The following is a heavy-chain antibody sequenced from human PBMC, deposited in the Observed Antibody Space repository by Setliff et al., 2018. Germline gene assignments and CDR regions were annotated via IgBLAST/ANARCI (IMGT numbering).Heavy chain of an antibody. CDR2: VYISGST. J-gene: IGHJ4*02. CDR1: GGSISHYY. CDR3: ARERSYYYDSSGFYYEGRHFDY. D-gene: IGHD3-22*01. Sequence: KSSETLSLTCTVSGGSISHYYWNWVRLSPGKGLEWIGYVYISGSTRYNPSLKSRVTISLDTSKNQFSLKLSFVTAADTAVYYCARERSYYYDSSGFYYEGRHFDYWGQGTLVTVSS. V-gene: IGHV4-4*08.